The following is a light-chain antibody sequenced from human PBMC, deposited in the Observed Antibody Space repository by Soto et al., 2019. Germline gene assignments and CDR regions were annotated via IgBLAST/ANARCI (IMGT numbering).Light chain of an antibody. CDR2: GAS. J-gene: IGKJ1*01. Sequence: EILITQSSPTPSVSPGERAPLSCRASQSVSSNLAWYQQKPGQAPRLLIYGASTRATGIPARFSGSGSGTEFTLTISSLQSEDFAVYYCQQYNNWPLTFGQGTKVDIK. V-gene: IGKV3-15*01. CDR3: QQYNNWPLT. CDR1: QSVSSN.